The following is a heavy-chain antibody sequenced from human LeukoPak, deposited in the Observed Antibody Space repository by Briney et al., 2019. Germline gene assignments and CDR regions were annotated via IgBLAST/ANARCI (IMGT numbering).Heavy chain of an antibody. CDR3: ARVWYSSGWIDY. D-gene: IGHD6-19*01. V-gene: IGHV4-38-2*02. CDR2: IYHSGST. J-gene: IGHJ4*02. Sequence: PSETLSLTCTVSGYSISSGYYWGWIRQPPGKGLVWIGSIYHSGSTYYSGNTYYNPSLKSRVIISVDTSKNQFSLKLSSVTAADTAVYFCARVWYSSGWIDYWGQGTLVTVSS. CDR1: GYSISSGYY.